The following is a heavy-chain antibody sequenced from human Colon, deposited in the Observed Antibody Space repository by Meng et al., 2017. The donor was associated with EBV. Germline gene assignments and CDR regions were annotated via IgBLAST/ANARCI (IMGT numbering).Heavy chain of an antibody. D-gene: IGHD3-10*01. CDR3: VRDTRRGGGWFDP. J-gene: IGHJ5*02. CDR2: IYQGVII. CDR1: GDPITSGDCS. Sequence: QEHDSGLVRPSPPRSPTGAVPGDPITSGDCSWSWIRHPPGKGLEWIGYIYQGVIIYYTPSLRSRLPISVDTSRNQFSLKLTSVSAPDTAVYSCVRDTRRGGGWFDPWGQGTLVTVSS. V-gene: IGHV4-30-2*01.